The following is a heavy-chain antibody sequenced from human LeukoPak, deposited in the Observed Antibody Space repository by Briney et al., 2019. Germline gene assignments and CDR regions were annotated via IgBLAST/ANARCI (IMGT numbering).Heavy chain of an antibody. V-gene: IGHV4-34*01. Sequence: TSETLSLTCAVYGGSFSGYYWSWIRQPPGKGLEWIGEINHSGSTNYNPSLKSRVTISVDTSKNQFSLKLSSVTAADTAVYYCARGRQTYYYDSSGDGPFDYWGQGTLVTVSS. CDR3: ARGRQTYYYDSSGDGPFDY. J-gene: IGHJ4*02. CDR2: INHSGST. CDR1: GGSFSGYY. D-gene: IGHD3-22*01.